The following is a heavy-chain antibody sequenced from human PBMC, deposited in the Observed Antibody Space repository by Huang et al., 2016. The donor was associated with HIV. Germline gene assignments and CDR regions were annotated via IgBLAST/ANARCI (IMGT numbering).Heavy chain of an antibody. D-gene: IGHD4-17*01. CDR1: GFTFSIYA. CDR3: AKGRTTVAKAFDY. J-gene: IGHJ4*02. V-gene: IGHV3-23*01. CDR2: ISGGDGNT. Sequence: EVQLLESGGDLVQPGGSLSLSCAASGFTFSIYAMTWVRQAQGKVLGGVSTISGGDGNTYYADSVKGRFTISRDNSKNTLYLQIHSLGAEDTAIYYCAKGRTTVAKAFDYWGQGTLVTVSS.